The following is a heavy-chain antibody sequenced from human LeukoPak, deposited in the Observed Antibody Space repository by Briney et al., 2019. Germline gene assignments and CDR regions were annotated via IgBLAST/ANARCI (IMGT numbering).Heavy chain of an antibody. D-gene: IGHD6-19*01. CDR2: IYYSGST. J-gene: IGHJ4*02. CDR1: GGSISSSSYY. V-gene: IGHV4-39*07. CDR3: ARRYSSGWYVY. Sequence: SETLSLTCTVSGGSISSSSYYWGWIRQPPWKGLEWIGSIYYSGSTYYNPSLKSRVTISVDTSKNQFSLKLSSVTAADTAVYYCARRYSSGWYVYWGQGTLVTVSS.